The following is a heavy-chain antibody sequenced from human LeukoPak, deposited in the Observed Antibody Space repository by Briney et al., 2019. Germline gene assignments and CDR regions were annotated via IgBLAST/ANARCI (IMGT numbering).Heavy chain of an antibody. D-gene: IGHD5-24*01. J-gene: IGHJ6*03. V-gene: IGHV4-4*07. Sequence: SETLSLTCTVSGGSISSYYWSWIRQPAGKGLEWIGRIYTSGSTNYNPSLKSRVTMSVDTSKNQFSLKLSSVTAADTAVYYCARVGMATIRNYYYYMDVWGKGTTVTISS. CDR2: IYTSGST. CDR3: ARVGMATIRNYYYYMDV. CDR1: GGSISSYY.